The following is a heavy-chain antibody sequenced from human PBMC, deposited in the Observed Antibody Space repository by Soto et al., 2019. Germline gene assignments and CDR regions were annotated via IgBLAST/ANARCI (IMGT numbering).Heavy chain of an antibody. D-gene: IGHD3-3*01. CDR1: GGSITRGPSS. J-gene: IGHJ4*02. CDR3: ARTTQQSSDFWSGYYRYYFDY. Sequence: PSETLSLTCSVSGGSITRGPSSWNWVGQPPGKGLEWIGYIYHSGSTYYNPSLKSRVTISVDRSKNQFSLKMRSVTAADTAVYYCARTTQQSSDFWSGYYRYYFDYWGQGTLVTVSS. V-gene: IGHV4-30-2*01. CDR2: IYHSGST.